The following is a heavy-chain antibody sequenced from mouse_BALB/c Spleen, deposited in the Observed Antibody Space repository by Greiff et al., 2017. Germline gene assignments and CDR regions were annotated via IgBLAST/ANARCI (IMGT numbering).Heavy chain of an antibody. Sequence: EVKLQESGGGLVKPGGSLKLSCAASGFTFSSYAMSWVRQTPEKRLEWVASISSGGSTYYPDSVKGRFTISRDNARNILYLQMSSLRSEDTAMYYCARKAGYYFDYWGQGTTLTVSS. J-gene: IGHJ2*01. V-gene: IGHV5-6-5*01. CDR1: GFTFSSYA. CDR2: ISSGGST. CDR3: ARKAGYYFDY.